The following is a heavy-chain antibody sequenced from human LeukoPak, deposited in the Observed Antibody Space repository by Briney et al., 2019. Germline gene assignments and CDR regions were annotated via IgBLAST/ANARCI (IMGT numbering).Heavy chain of an antibody. CDR1: GGSVSSGSYY. CDR2: IYYSGST. V-gene: IGHV4-61*01. J-gene: IGHJ4*02. CDR3: ARDEDAF. Sequence: SETLSLTCTVSGGSVSSGSYYWSWIRQPPGKGLEWIGYIYYSGSTNYNPSLKSRVTISVDTSKNQFSLKLSSVTAEDTAVYYCARDEDAFGGQGTLVTVSS.